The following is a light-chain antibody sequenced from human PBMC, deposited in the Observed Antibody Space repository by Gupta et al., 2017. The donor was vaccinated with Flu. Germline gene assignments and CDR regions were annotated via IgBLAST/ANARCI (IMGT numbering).Light chain of an antibody. V-gene: IGLV1-47*01. J-gene: IGLJ3*02. CDR2: RNS. CDR1: SSNIGGNY. Sequence: QSVLTQPPSASGTPGPRVTISCSGSSSNIGGNYVYWYQHLPGTAPKLLIYRNSLRPSGVPDRFSASKSGTSASLAISGLRSEDEADYFCAAWDDSLSGQVFGGGTKLTVL. CDR3: AAWDDSLSGQV.